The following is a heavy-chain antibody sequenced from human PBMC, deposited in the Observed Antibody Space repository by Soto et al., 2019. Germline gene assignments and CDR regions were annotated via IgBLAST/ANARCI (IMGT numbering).Heavy chain of an antibody. D-gene: IGHD5-12*01. J-gene: IGHJ5*02. V-gene: IGHV4-59*01. Sequence: PSETLSLTCTVSGGSISSYYGSWIRQPPGKGLEWIGYIYYSGSTNYNPSLKSRVTISVDTSKNQFSLKLSSVTAADTAVYYCARRRVATIRGNWFDPWGQGTLVTVSS. CDR2: IYYSGST. CDR3: ARRRVATIRGNWFDP. CDR1: GGSISSYY.